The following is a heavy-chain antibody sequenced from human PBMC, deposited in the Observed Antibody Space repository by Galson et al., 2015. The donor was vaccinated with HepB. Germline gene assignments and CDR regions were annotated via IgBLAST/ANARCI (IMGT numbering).Heavy chain of an antibody. D-gene: IGHD6-19*01. CDR2: ISYDGSNK. Sequence: SLRLSCAASGFTFSSYAMHWVRQAPGKGLEWVAVISYDGSNKYYADSVKGRFTISRDNSKNTLYLQMNSLRAEDTAVYYCARASSGWEGPYVDYWGQGTLVTVSS. CDR3: ARASSGWEGPYVDY. V-gene: IGHV3-30-3*01. J-gene: IGHJ4*02. CDR1: GFTFSSYA.